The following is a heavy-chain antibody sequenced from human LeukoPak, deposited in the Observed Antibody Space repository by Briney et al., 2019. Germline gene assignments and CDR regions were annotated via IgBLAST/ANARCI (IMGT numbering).Heavy chain of an antibody. Sequence: SVKVSCKASGFIFSRSAVQWVRQARGQRLEWTGWIVVGSGNTNYAQKFQERVTMTRDMSTGTADMELSSLRSEDTAVYYCAAGYYYDSSGYYPYAFDIWGQGTMVTVSS. CDR2: IVVGSGNT. CDR3: AAGYYYDSSGYYPYAFDI. D-gene: IGHD3-22*01. CDR1: GFIFSRSA. J-gene: IGHJ3*02. V-gene: IGHV1-58*01.